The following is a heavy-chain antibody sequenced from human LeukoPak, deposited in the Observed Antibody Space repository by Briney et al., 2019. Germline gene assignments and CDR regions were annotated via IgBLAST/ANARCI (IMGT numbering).Heavy chain of an antibody. CDR1: GGSINSGSYY. J-gene: IGHJ4*02. CDR3: ARTTYYYDSSVQAFDY. Sequence: SSETLSLTCAVSGGSINSGSYYWSWIRQHPGKGLEWIGYIYYSGSTYYNPSLKSRVTISVDTSKNQFSLKLSSVTAADTAVYYCARTTYYYDSSVQAFDYWGQGTLVTVSS. D-gene: IGHD3-22*01. CDR2: IYYSGST. V-gene: IGHV4-31*11.